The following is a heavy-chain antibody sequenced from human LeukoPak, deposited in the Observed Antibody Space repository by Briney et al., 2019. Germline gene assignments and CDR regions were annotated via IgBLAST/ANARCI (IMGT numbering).Heavy chain of an antibody. V-gene: IGHV3-30-3*01. D-gene: IGHD3-10*01. CDR1: GLTLSDYA. Sequence: GTSLRLSCEGSGLTLSDYAVNWVRQAPGKGMEWVAIISFDGISDYYAESVKGRFTISRENSKNTVYLQMSSLRSEDTAVYFCARSGVRLSWFGELSHWGQGTPVIVSS. CDR3: ARSGVRLSWFGELSH. J-gene: IGHJ4*02. CDR2: ISFDGISD.